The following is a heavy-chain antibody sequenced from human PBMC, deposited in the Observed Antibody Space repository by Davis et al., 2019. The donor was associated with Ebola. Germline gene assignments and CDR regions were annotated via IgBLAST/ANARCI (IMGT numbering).Heavy chain of an antibody. Sequence: SLKISCEASGFTFGDYAMHWVRQPPGQGLELVASISWHTVKTGYSDSVKGRFTISRDNAKKSLYLEMNNVKLEDAASYYCAKDKGSGYYNEANMNNFYYYYAMDVWGKGTTVTVSS. CDR3: AKDKGSGYYNEANMNNFYYYYAMDV. V-gene: IGHV3-9*01. CDR2: ISWHTVKT. J-gene: IGHJ6*04. D-gene: IGHD5-12*01. CDR1: GFTFGDYA.